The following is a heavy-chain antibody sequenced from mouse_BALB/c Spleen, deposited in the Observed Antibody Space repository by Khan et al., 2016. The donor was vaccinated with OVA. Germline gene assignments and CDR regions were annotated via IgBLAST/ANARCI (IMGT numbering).Heavy chain of an antibody. J-gene: IGHJ2*01. Sequence: QIQLVQSGAELAKPGASVKMSCKASGYTFTSYWMHWIKQRPGQGLEWIGYINPTSGYTDYNQKFKDKATLTADKSSRTAYMQLSSLTSDDSAVYYCARDRIDYWGQGTALTVSS. CDR2: INPTSGYT. CDR1: GYTFTSYW. V-gene: IGHV1-7*01. CDR3: ARDRIDY.